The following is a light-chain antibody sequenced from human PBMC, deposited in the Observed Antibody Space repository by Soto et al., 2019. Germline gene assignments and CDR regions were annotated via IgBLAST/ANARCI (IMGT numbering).Light chain of an antibody. CDR1: QSISSC. J-gene: IGKJ1*01. CDR3: KQYNSYSRT. Sequence: DIQMTQSPSTLSASVGYRVTINSRASQSISSCLAWYQQKPGKAPKLLIYDASSLESGVPSRFSGSGSGTEFTLTISSLQTDDFATYYCKQYNSYSRTFGKGTKVDIK. CDR2: DAS. V-gene: IGKV1-5*01.